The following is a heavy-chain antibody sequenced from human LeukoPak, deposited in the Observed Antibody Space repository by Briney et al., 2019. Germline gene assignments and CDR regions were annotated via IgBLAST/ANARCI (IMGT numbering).Heavy chain of an antibody. J-gene: IGHJ4*02. V-gene: IGHV5-51*01. Sequence: GESLKISCQGSGYSFTNYWIDWVRQMPGKGLEWMGIIYPGDSDTRYSPSFQGQVTISADKSISTAYLQWSSLKASDTAMYYCARPPTYYYDSSGYSRDYWGQGTLVTVSS. CDR1: GYSFTNYW. CDR2: IYPGDSDT. CDR3: ARPPTYYYDSSGYSRDY. D-gene: IGHD3-22*01.